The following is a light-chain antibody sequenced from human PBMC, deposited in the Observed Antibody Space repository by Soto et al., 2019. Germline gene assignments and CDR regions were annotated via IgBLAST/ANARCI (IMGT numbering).Light chain of an antibody. CDR1: SXNIGAGYD. Sequence: QSALTQPPSVSGAPGQRVTISCTGSSXNIGAGYDVHWYHQLPGTAPKLLIYANNNRPSGVPDRFSGSKSGTSASLAITGLQAEDEADYYCQSYDSSLSGYVFGSGTKVTV. V-gene: IGLV1-40*01. CDR3: QSYDSSLSGYV. J-gene: IGLJ1*01. CDR2: ANN.